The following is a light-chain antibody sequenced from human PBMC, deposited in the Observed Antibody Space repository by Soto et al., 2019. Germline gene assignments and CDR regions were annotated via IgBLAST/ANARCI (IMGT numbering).Light chain of an antibody. CDR3: VLYMTRGIWV. J-gene: IGLJ3*02. V-gene: IGLV8-61*01. CDR1: SGSVSTNYY. CDR2: NTN. Sequence: VVTQEPSFSVSPGGTVTLTCGLSSGSVSTNYYPSWFQQTPGQAPRTLIYNTNTRSSVVPDRFSGSILGNKAALTIAGAQADDESDYYCVLYMTRGIWVFGGGTKVTVL.